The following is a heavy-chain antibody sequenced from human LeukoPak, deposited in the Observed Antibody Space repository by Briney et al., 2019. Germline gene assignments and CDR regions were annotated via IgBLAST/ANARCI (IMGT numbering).Heavy chain of an antibody. J-gene: IGHJ4*02. Sequence: PGRSLRLSCEASGFSFSTSGVHWVRQAPGKGLEWMAVISKDGRKNRYADSVKGRFTISRDNSKSTLFLQMNSLRPEDTAIYYCARDLLNYGSAYYDVGIFDSWGQGTLVTVSS. V-gene: IGHV3-30*04. D-gene: IGHD3-10*01. CDR3: ARDLLNYGSAYYDVGIFDS. CDR2: ISKDGRKN. CDR1: GFSFSTSG.